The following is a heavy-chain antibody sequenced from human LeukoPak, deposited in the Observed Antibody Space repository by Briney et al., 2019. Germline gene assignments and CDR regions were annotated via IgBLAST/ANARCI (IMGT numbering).Heavy chain of an antibody. D-gene: IGHD6-13*01. CDR3: ARSKSSSAPI. Sequence: ASVTVSCKASGGTFSSYAISWVRQAPGQGLEWMGWINPNSGGTNYAQKFQGRVTMTRDTSISTAYMELSRLRSDDTAVYYCARSKSSSAPIWGQGTMVTVSS. CDR1: GGTFSSYA. CDR2: INPNSGGT. J-gene: IGHJ3*02. V-gene: IGHV1-2*02.